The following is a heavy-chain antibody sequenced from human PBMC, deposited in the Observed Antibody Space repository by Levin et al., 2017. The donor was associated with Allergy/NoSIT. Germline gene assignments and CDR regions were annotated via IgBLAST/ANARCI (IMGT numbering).Heavy chain of an antibody. Sequence: PGGSLRLSCAASGFTFSSYGMHWVRQAPGKGLEWVAVIWYDGSNKYYADSVKGRFTISRDNSKNTLYLQMNSLRAEDTAVYYCARDRRVAAAAGTRRDDDAFDIWGQGTMVTVSS. CDR1: GFTFSSYG. CDR2: IWYDGSNK. D-gene: IGHD6-13*01. J-gene: IGHJ3*02. V-gene: IGHV3-33*01. CDR3: ARDRRVAAAAGTRRDDDAFDI.